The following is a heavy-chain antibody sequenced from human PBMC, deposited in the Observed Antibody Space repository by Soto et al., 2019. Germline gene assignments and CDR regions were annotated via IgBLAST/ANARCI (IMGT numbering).Heavy chain of an antibody. J-gene: IGHJ5*02. Sequence: GGSLRLSCAASGFTFSTYTMHWVRQAPGKGLEWVAFISYIGSNKYYADSVKGRFTISRDNSKGTLYLQMNSLRAEDTAVYYCATELYPWGQGTLVTVSS. CDR1: GFTFSTYT. CDR3: ATELYP. V-gene: IGHV3-30-3*01. CDR2: ISYIGSNK.